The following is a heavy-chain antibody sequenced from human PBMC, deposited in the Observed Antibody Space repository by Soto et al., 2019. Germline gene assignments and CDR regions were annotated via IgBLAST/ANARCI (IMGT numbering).Heavy chain of an antibody. J-gene: IGHJ4*02. Sequence: GEPRKISWKGSGYSFTSYWIGWVRQMPGKGLEWMGIIYPGDSDTRYSPSFQGQVTISADKSISTAYLQWGSLKASDTAMYYCARHRGYNWNCEPIDYWGQGTLVTVSS. D-gene: IGHD1-7*01. CDR3: ARHRGYNWNCEPIDY. V-gene: IGHV5-51*01. CDR2: IYPGDSDT. CDR1: GYSFTSYW.